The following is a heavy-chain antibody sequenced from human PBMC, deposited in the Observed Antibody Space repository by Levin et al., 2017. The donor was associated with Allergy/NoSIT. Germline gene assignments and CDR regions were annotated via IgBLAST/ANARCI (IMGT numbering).Heavy chain of an antibody. Sequence: GGSLRLSCAASGFTVTNNYMTWVRQAPGKGLEWVSAIHIGGTTFYANSVKGRFSVSRDNSNNTLYLQMNSLRAEDTAVYYCATEYTSSPPYFDYWGQGTLVTISS. CDR3: ATEYTSSPPYFDY. CDR2: IHIGGTT. V-gene: IGHV3-66*01. CDR1: GFTVTNNY. J-gene: IGHJ4*02. D-gene: IGHD6-6*01.